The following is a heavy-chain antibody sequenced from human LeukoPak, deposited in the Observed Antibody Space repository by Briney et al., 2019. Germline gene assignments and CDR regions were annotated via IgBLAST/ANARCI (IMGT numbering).Heavy chain of an antibody. Sequence: PGGSLRLSCAASGFTFDDYGMSWVRQAPGKGLEWVSGINWNGGSTGYADSVKGRFTISRDNAKNSLYLQMNSLRAEDTALHYCARARGGDRDYYYYYYMDVWGKGTTVTVSS. CDR1: GFTFDDYG. D-gene: IGHD2-21*02. CDR3: ARARGGDRDYYYYYYMDV. V-gene: IGHV3-20*04. CDR2: INWNGGST. J-gene: IGHJ6*03.